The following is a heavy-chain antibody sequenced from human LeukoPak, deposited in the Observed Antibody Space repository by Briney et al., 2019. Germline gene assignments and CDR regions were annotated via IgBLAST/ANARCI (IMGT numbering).Heavy chain of an antibody. D-gene: IGHD3-10*01. Sequence: GGSLRLSCAASGFTFSSYGMHWVRQAPGKGLEWVAVISYDGSNKYYADSVKGRFTISRDNSKNTLYLQMNSLRADDTAVYYCARGRSLSITMVRGVLGYWGQGTLVTVSS. V-gene: IGHV3-30*03. CDR3: ARGRSLSITMVRGVLGY. CDR2: ISYDGSNK. J-gene: IGHJ4*02. CDR1: GFTFSSYG.